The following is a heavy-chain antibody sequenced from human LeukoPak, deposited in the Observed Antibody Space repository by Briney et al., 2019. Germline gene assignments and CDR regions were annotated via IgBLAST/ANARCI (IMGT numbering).Heavy chain of an antibody. Sequence: SETLSLTCAVYGGSISSYYWSWIRQPAGKGLEWIGRIYTSGSTNYNPSLKSRVTMSVDTSKNQFSLKLSSVTAADTAVYYCARLCTSTSCYRDLDYWGQGTLVTVSS. CDR2: IYTSGST. CDR1: GGSISSYY. CDR3: ARLCTSTSCYRDLDY. J-gene: IGHJ4*01. V-gene: IGHV4-59*10. D-gene: IGHD2-2*01.